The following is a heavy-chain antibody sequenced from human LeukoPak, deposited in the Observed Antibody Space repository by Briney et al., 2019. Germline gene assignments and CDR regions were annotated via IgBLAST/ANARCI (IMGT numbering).Heavy chain of an antibody. J-gene: IGHJ3*02. CDR2: ISGSSNYI. D-gene: IGHD3-22*01. V-gene: IGHV3-21*01. CDR1: GFTFSDYT. CDR3: ARDESDDNDAFDI. Sequence: PGGSLRLSCAASGFTFSDYTMNWVRLAPGKGLEWVSSISGSSNYIYYADSVKGRFTISRGNAKNSLYLQMNSLRVEDTAVYYCARDESDDNDAFDIWGQGTMLTVSS.